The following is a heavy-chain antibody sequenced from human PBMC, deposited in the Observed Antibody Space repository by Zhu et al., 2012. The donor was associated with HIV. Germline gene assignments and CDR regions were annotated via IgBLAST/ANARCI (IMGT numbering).Heavy chain of an antibody. CDR3: ASSLITMIRGVITRYWFDP. V-gene: IGHV4-39*07. CDR2: IYYSGSI. CDR1: GASISSSSYY. Sequence: QVQLRESGPGLVKPSGTLSLTCAVSGASISSSSYYWGWIRQPPGKGLEWIGSIYYSGSIYYNPSLKNRATLSLETSRNQFSLRLNSVTAADTAVYYCASSLITMIRGVITRYWFDPWGQGTLVTVSS. D-gene: IGHD3-10*01. J-gene: IGHJ5*02.